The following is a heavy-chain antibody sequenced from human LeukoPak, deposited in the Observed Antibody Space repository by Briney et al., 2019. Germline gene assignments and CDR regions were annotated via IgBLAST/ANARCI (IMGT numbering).Heavy chain of an antibody. CDR2: LFNSGGT. CDR3: ARWIPASGMRDV. CDR1: GASISSYH. V-gene: IGHV4-59*08. J-gene: IGHJ6*02. Sequence: PSETLSLTCTVSGASISSYHWSWIRQPPGKGLEWIGDLFNSGGTSYNASLKSRVTVSVDTSKNQVSLKLTSVTAADTAVYYCARWIPASGMRDVWGQGTTVTVTS. D-gene: IGHD3-10*01.